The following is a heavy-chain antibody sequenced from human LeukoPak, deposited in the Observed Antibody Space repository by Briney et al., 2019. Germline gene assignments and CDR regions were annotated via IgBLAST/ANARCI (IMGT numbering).Heavy chain of an antibody. J-gene: IGHJ6*02. V-gene: IGHV3-48*01. CDR2: ISSSSSTI. CDR1: GFTFRSYS. Sequence: GGSLRLSCAASGFTFRSYSMNWVRQAPGKGLEWVSYISSSSSTIYYADSVKGRFTISRDNAKNSLYLQMNSLRAEDTAVYYCARVKGWYYGSGSYYTYYYYGMDVWGQGTTVTVSS. D-gene: IGHD3-10*01. CDR3: ARVKGWYYGSGSYYTYYYYGMDV.